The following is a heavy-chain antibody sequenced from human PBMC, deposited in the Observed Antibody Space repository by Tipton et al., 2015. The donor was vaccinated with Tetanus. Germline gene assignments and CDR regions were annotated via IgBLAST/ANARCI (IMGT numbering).Heavy chain of an antibody. V-gene: IGHV3-23*02. D-gene: IGHD3-16*01. CDR1: GFTFGIYA. Sequence: SLRLSCEASGFTFGIYAMSWVRQAPGKGLEWVSAISGGGDRTFYEDSVKGRFTISRDNSEKTLSLQMNSLRAEDTAIYYCAKDLGDVFQGAFDVWGQGTLVTVSS. J-gene: IGHJ3*01. CDR3: AKDLGDVFQGAFDV. CDR2: ISGGGDRT.